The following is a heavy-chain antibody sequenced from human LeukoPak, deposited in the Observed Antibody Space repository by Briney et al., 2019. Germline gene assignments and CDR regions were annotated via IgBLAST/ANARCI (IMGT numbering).Heavy chain of an antibody. D-gene: IGHD2-2*01. CDR3: ARDLGYCSSTSCYGDAFDI. CDR2: IYHSGST. CDR1: GGSISSSNW. Sequence: SETLSLTCAVSGGSISSSNWWSWVRQPPGKGLEWIGGIYHSGSTNYNPSLKSRVTISVDKSKNQFSLKLSSVTTADTAVYYCARDLGYCSSTSCYGDAFDIWGQGTMVTVSS. V-gene: IGHV4-4*02. J-gene: IGHJ3*02.